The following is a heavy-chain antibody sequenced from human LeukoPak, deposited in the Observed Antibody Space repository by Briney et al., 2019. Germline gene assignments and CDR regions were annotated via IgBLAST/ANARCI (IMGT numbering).Heavy chain of an antibody. CDR2: ISSSSSYI. J-gene: IGHJ6*02. CDR1: GFTFSSYS. V-gene: IGHV3-21*01. D-gene: IGHD3-3*01. CDR3: ARDFWSGPPADRMDV. Sequence: GGSLRLSCAASGFTFSSYSMNWVRQAPGKGLEGVSSISSSSSYIYYADSVKGRFTISRDNAKNSLYLQMNSLRAEDTAVYYCARDFWSGPPADRMDVWGQGTTVTVSS.